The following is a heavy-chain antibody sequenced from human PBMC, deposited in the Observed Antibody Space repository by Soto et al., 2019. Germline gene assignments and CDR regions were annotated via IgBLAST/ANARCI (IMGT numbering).Heavy chain of an antibody. CDR3: ARDRYGWWFDP. CDR2: ISAYKGNT. D-gene: IGHD1-20*01. Sequence: QVQLVQSGAEVKKPGASVRCSCKASGYTFTSYGISWVRQAPVQGLEWMGWISAYKGNTNYAQKLQGRVTMTTDTATSTAYMELRSLRSDDTAVYFCARDRYGWWFDPWGQGTLVTVSS. J-gene: IGHJ5*02. CDR1: GYTFTSYG. V-gene: IGHV1-18*01.